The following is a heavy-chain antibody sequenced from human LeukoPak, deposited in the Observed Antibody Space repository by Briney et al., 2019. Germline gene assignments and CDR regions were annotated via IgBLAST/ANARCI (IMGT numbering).Heavy chain of an antibody. D-gene: IGHD3-22*01. V-gene: IGHV3-23*01. CDR2: ISGSGGST. J-gene: IGHJ4*02. Sequence: GRSLRLSCAASGFTFDDYAMHWVRQAPGKGLEWVSGISGSGGSTYYADSVKGRFTISRDNSKNTVYLQMNSLRAEGTAVYYCYYYDSSGYYPQTKIDYWGQGTLVTVSS. CDR3: YYYDSSGYYPQTKIDY. CDR1: GFTFDDYA.